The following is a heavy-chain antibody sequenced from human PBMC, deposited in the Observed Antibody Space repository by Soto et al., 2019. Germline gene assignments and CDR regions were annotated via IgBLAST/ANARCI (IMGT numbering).Heavy chain of an antibody. Sequence: GGSLILSCAASGFTFSSYAMSWVRQAPGKGLEWVSAISGSGGSTYYADSVRGRFTISRDNSKNTLYLQMNSLRAEDTAVYYCAKALQTHNWKALWVWGQGTLVTVSS. D-gene: IGHD1-20*01. CDR2: ISGSGGST. V-gene: IGHV3-23*01. CDR3: AKALQTHNWKALWV. CDR1: GFTFSSYA. J-gene: IGHJ4*02.